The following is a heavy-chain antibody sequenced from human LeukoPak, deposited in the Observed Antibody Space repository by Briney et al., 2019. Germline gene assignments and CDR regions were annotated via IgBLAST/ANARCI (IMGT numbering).Heavy chain of an antibody. CDR2: MNPNSGNT. D-gene: IGHD3-3*01. CDR1: GYTFTSYD. CDR3: ARDRWVGVRFSVYYYYYYMDV. Sequence: ASVKVSCKASGYTFTSYDINWVRQATGQGLEWMGWMNPNSGNTGYAQKFQGRVTMTRNTSISTAYMELSSLRSEDTAVYYCARDRWVGVRFSVYYYYYYMDVWGKGTTVTVSS. V-gene: IGHV1-8*01. J-gene: IGHJ6*03.